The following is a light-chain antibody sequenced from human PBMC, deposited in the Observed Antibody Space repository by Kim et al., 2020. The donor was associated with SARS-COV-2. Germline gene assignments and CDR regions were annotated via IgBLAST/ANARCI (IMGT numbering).Light chain of an antibody. CDR3: QQYDNSPIT. CDR2: DAS. CDR1: QSVSNNY. Sequence: SPGEGATLSCRASQSVSNNYLAWYQQKPGQAPRLLIYDASSRATGIPDRFSGSGSGTDFTLTISRLEPEDFAVYYCQQYDNSPITFGQGTRLEIK. V-gene: IGKV3-20*01. J-gene: IGKJ5*01.